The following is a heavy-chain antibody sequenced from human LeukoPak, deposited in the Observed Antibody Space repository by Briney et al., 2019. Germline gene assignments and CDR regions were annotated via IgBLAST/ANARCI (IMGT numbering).Heavy chain of an antibody. CDR3: ARGAYYYED. J-gene: IGHJ4*02. D-gene: IGHD3-22*01. Sequence: PGGSLRLSCAASGFTFSSYAMSWVRQAPGKGLEWVSYISSSSSTIHYADSVKGRFTISRDNAKNSLYLQMNSLRAEDTAVYYCARGAYYYEDWGQGTLVTVSS. V-gene: IGHV3-48*01. CDR2: ISSSSSTI. CDR1: GFTFSSYA.